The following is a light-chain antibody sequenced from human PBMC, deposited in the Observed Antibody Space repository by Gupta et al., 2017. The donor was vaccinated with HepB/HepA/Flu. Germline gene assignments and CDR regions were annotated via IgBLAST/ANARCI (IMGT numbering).Light chain of an antibody. V-gene: IGLV3-25*03. J-gene: IGLJ3*02. CDR2: KDT. Sequence: SYELTQPPSMSVSPGQTARITCSGDALPKQYAYWYQQRPGQAHVMRREKDTERPSGIPERVSGSTSGTTVTLTISGVQAEDEAYYYCQSADSSATELVCGGGTQLAGL. CDR1: ALPKQY. CDR3: QSADSSATELV.